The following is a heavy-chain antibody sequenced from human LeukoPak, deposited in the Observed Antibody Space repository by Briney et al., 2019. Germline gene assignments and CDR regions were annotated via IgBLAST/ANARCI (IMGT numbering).Heavy chain of an antibody. CDR1: GFTVSSNY. D-gene: IGHD1-26*01. V-gene: IGHV3-66*01. J-gene: IGHJ4*02. Sequence: GGSLRLSCAASGFTVSSNYMSWVRQAPGKGLEWVSVIYSGGSTYYADSVKGRFTISRDNSKNTLYLQMNSLRAEDTAVYYCASYLGATPFDYWGQGTLVTVSS. CDR2: IYSGGST. CDR3: ASYLGATPFDY.